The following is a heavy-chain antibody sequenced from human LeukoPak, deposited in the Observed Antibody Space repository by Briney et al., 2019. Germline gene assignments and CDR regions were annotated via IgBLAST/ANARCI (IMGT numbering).Heavy chain of an antibody. CDR3: AGQYYDFWSGYDYYYYYMDV. J-gene: IGHJ6*03. CDR1: GGSFSGYY. CDR2: INHSGST. Sequence: PSETLSLTCAVYGGSFSGYYWSWIRQPPGKGLEWIGEINHSGSTNYNPSLKSRVTISVDTSKNQFSLKLTSVTAADTAVYYCAGQYYDFWSGYDYYYYYMDVWGKGTTVTVSS. D-gene: IGHD3-3*01. V-gene: IGHV4-34*01.